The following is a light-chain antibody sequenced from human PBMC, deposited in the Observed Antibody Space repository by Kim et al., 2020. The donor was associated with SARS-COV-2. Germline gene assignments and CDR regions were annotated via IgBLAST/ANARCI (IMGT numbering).Light chain of an antibody. V-gene: IGLV3-1*01. CDR3: QAWDSRAVI. Sequence: SVTPGQTASITCYGDNLGAKDVSWYQQNPGLSPVLVPSPDSKRPSEIPERFSGSNTGNTATLTISGTQAMDEADYYCQAWDSRAVIFGGGTQLTVL. CDR1: NLGAKD. J-gene: IGLJ2*01. CDR2: PDS.